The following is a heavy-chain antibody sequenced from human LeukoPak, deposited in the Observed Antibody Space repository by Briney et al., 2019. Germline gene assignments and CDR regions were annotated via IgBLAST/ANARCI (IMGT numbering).Heavy chain of an antibody. Sequence: PGGSLRISCAASGFTVSSNYMSWVRQAPGKGLEWVSVIYSGGSTYYADSVKGRLTISRDNSKNTLYLQMNSLRAEDTAVYYCASLMWGYRRGIGYWGQGTLVTVSS. CDR3: ASLMWGYRRGIGY. J-gene: IGHJ4*02. D-gene: IGHD5-12*01. V-gene: IGHV3-66*01. CDR2: IYSGGST. CDR1: GFTVSSNY.